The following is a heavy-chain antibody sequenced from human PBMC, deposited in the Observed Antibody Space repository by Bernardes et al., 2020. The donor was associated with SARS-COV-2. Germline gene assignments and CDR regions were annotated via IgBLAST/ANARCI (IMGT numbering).Heavy chain of an antibody. Sequence: SETLSLTCTVSGGSISSYYWCWIRQPPGKGLEWIGYIYYSGSTNYNPPLKSRVTISVDTSKNQFSLKLSSVTAADTAVYYCARLQHSDILTGYYLFDYWGQGTLVTVSS. J-gene: IGHJ4*02. CDR1: GGSISSYY. V-gene: IGHV4-59*08. CDR3: ARLQHSDILTGYYLFDY. CDR2: IYYSGST. D-gene: IGHD3-9*01.